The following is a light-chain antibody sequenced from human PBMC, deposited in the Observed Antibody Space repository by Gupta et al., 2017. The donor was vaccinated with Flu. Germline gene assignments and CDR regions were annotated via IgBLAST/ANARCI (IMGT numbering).Light chain of an antibody. Sequence: SLEQPACICCRSSHGHEYTDGHTNFNWFHQGPGQSPRRLIYNGSDPYPGVPDPYSGCATGTSFTLNVSRVEAHDVGVYYCRQWEGWPYAVGQGTQVEI. CDR2: NGS. V-gene: IGKV2-30*01. CDR1: HGHEYTDGHTN. J-gene: IGKJ2*01. CDR3: RQWEGWPYA.